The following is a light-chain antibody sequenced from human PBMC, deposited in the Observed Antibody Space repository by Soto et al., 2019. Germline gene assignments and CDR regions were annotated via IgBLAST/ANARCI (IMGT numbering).Light chain of an antibody. Sequence: DIQMTQSPSSLSASLGDRVTITCRASQNIANYLNWYQHKPGKAPKLLIYATSTLQSGVPARFSGSGSGTEFTLTISTLQAEDFATYFCQESYSTPAVSFGGGTKVDIK. CDR1: QNIANY. CDR2: ATS. V-gene: IGKV1-39*01. J-gene: IGKJ4*01. CDR3: QESYSTPAVS.